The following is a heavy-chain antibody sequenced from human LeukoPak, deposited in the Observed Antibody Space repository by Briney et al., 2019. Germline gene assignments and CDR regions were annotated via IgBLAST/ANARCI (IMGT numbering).Heavy chain of an antibody. CDR2: IYTSGST. CDR3: ARERGYCSSTSCYFDFDY. J-gene: IGHJ4*02. Sequence: SETLSLTCTVSGGSISSYYWSWIRQPAGKGLEWIGRIYTSGSTNYNPSLKSRVTMSVDTSKNQFSLKLSSVTAADTAVYYCARERGYCSSTSCYFDFDYWGQGTLVTVSS. D-gene: IGHD2-2*01. V-gene: IGHV4-4*07. CDR1: GGSISSYY.